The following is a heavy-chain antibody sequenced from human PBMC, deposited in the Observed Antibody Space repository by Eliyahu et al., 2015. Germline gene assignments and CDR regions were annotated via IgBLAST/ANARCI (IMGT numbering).Heavy chain of an antibody. J-gene: IGHJ5*02. D-gene: IGHD3-9*01. Sequence: CPASGFTFSSYSMXWVRQAPGKGLEWVSSISSXSXYIYYADXVXGRFTISRDNAKNSLYLQMNSLRAEDTAVYYCARPGHYDILTGYSTSPELVGWYNWFDPWGQGTLVTVSS. V-gene: IGHV3-21*01. CDR2: ISSXSXYI. CDR1: GFTFSSYS. CDR3: ARPGHYDILTGYSTSPELVGWYNWFDP.